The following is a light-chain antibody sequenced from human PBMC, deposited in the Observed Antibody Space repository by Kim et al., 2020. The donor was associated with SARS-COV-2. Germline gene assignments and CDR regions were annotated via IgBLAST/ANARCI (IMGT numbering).Light chain of an antibody. Sequence: QSVLTQPPSASGTPGQRVTISCSGSSSNIGSNYVYWYQQLPGAAPNLLIYRNNQRPSGVPDRFSGSRSGTSASLAISGLRSEDEADYYCAAWDDSLRGGVFGGGTQLTVL. CDR2: RNN. V-gene: IGLV1-47*01. CDR3: AAWDDSLRGGV. CDR1: SSNIGSNY. J-gene: IGLJ3*02.